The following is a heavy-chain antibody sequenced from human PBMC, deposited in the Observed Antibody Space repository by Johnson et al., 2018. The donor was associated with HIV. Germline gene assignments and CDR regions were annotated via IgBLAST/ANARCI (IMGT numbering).Heavy chain of an antibody. CDR1: GFTFSSYW. V-gene: IGHV3-74*01. CDR2: INSDGSNT. D-gene: IGHD2-15*01. Sequence: EVQLVESGGGLVQPGGSLRLSCAASGFTFSSYWMHWVRQAPGKGLVWVSRINSDGSNTTYTDSVKGRFTISRDNAKNTLYLQMNSLRAEDTAMYYCARGGYCSGGRCYSIHAFDIWGQGTMVNVSS. CDR3: ARGGYCSGGRCYSIHAFDI. J-gene: IGHJ3*02.